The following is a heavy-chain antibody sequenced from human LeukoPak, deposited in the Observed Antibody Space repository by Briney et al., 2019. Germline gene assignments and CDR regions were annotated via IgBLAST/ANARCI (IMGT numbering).Heavy chain of an antibody. J-gene: IGHJ5*02. D-gene: IGHD6-13*01. V-gene: IGHV4-39*07. Sequence: SETLSLTCTVSGGSISSSSYYWGWIRQPPGKGLEWIGSIYYSGSTYYNPSLKSRVTISVDTSKNQFSLKLSSVTAADTAVYYCASVHSSSWYSDWFDPWGQGTLVTVSS. CDR1: GGSISSSSYY. CDR3: ASVHSSSWYSDWFDP. CDR2: IYYSGST.